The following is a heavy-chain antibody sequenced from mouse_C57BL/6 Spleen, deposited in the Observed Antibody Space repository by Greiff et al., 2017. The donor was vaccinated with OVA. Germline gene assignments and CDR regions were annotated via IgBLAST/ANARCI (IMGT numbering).Heavy chain of an antibody. CDR3: AREGVYYYGRQGYFDV. CDR2: ISDGGSYT. J-gene: IGHJ1*03. V-gene: IGHV5-4*01. D-gene: IGHD1-1*01. Sequence: EVKLMESGGGLVKPGGSLKLSCAASGFTFSSYAMSWVRQTPEKRLEWVATISDGGSYTYYPDNVKGRFTISRDNAKNNLYLQMSHLKSEDTAMYYCAREGVYYYGRQGYFDVWGTGTTVTVSS. CDR1: GFTFSSYA.